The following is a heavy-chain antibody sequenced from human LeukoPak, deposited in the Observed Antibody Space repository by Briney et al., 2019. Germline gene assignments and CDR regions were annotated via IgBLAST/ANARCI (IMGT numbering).Heavy chain of an antibody. CDR1: GFTFDDYA. Sequence: GGSLRLSCAASGFTFDDYAMSWVRQAPGKGLEWVSAISDTGNTYHADSVKGRFTISRDSSKNTLFLQMNRLRPEDAAVYYCAKAPVTTCRGAFCYPFDYWGLGTLVTVSS. CDR3: AKAPVTTCRGAFCYPFDY. CDR2: ISDTGNT. D-gene: IGHD2-15*01. J-gene: IGHJ4*02. V-gene: IGHV3-23*01.